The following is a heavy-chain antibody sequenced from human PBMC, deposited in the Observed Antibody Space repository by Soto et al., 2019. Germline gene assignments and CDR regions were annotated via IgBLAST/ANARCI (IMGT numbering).Heavy chain of an antibody. Sequence: PGGSLRLSCAASGLSFNSFEMNWVRQAPGKGLEWVSYISSSGSTIYYADSVKGRFTISRDNAKNSLYLQMNSLRAEDTAVYYCARETSFRYSPWGQGTLVTVSS. CDR3: ARETSFRYSP. J-gene: IGHJ5*02. CDR1: GLSFNSFE. CDR2: ISSSGSTI. V-gene: IGHV3-48*03. D-gene: IGHD3-9*01.